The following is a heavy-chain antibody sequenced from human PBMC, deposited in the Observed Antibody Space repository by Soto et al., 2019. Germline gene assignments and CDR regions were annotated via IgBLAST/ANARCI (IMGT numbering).Heavy chain of an antibody. J-gene: IGHJ6*02. D-gene: IGHD2-2*01. Sequence: ASVKVSCKASGCTFGSYAITWVRRAPGQGLEWLGGIIPILNSPAYAQKFKARVVITADEITNTAYMELNSLRFDDTAVYYCAREAPYCTSATCPKFYDMDVWGQGTTVTVSS. V-gene: IGHV1-69*13. CDR1: GCTFGSYA. CDR3: AREAPYCTSATCPKFYDMDV. CDR2: IIPILNSP.